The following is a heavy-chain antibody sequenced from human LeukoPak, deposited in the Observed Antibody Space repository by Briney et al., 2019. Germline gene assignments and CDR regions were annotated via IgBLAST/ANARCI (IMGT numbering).Heavy chain of an antibody. CDR2: ISSTSSYI. Sequence: GGSLRLSCAASGFTFSSYSMNWVRQAPGKGLEWVSSISSTSSYIYYADSVKGRFTISRDNAKNSLYLQMNSLRAEDTAVYYCARSAFTAIGDYWGQGTLVTVSS. CDR3: ARSAFTAIGDY. J-gene: IGHJ4*02. V-gene: IGHV3-21*01. D-gene: IGHD5-18*01. CDR1: GFTFSSYS.